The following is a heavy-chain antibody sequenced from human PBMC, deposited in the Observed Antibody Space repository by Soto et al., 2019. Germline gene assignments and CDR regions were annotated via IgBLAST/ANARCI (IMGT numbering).Heavy chain of an antibody. J-gene: IGHJ4*02. V-gene: IGHV2-5*02. Sequence: QITLKESGPPLVKPTQTLTLTCTFSGFSLSTSGVGVGWIRQPPGKALEWLALIYWDDDKRYSPSLKSRLTITKDTSKNQVVLTMTKMDPVDTATYYCAHRPGATYFDYWGQGTLVTVSS. CDR1: GFSLSTSGVG. CDR2: IYWDDDK. D-gene: IGHD5-12*01. CDR3: AHRPGATYFDY.